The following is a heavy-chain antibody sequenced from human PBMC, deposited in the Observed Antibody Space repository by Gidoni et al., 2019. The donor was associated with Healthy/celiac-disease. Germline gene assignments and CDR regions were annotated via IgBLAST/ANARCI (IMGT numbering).Heavy chain of an antibody. CDR2: IYDREST. D-gene: IGHD2-2*02. Sequence: QVQLQESGPGLVKPSATLSLTCPVPGGSISSYYWRWIRQPPGKGLEWIGYIYDRESTNYNPSLKSRVTISVDTSKKHCSLKLSAVTGADTAVYYCARGRVAIELDYWGQGTLVTVSS. CDR1: GGSISSYY. J-gene: IGHJ4*02. CDR3: ARGRVAIELDY. V-gene: IGHV4-59*01.